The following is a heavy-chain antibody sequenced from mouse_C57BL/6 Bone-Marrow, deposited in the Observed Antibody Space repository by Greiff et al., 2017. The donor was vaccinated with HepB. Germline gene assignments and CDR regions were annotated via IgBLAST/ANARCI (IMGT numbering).Heavy chain of an antibody. CDR3: VRDQYYGKDWYFDV. Sequence: EVHLVESGGGLVQPKGSLKLSCAASGFTFNTYAMHWVRQAPGKGLEWVARIRSKSSNYATYYADSVKDRFTISRDDSQSMLYLQMNNLKTEDTAMYYCVRDQYYGKDWYFDVWGTGTTVTVSS. CDR2: IRSKSSNYAT. V-gene: IGHV10-3*01. CDR1: GFTFNTYA. J-gene: IGHJ1*03. D-gene: IGHD1-1*01.